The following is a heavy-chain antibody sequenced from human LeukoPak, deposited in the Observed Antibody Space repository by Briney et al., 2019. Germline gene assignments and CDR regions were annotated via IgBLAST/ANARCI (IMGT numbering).Heavy chain of an antibody. CDR1: GGSISSYY. J-gene: IGHJ3*02. V-gene: IGHV4-59*01. Sequence: PSETLSLTCTVSGGSISSYYWSWIRQPPGKGLEWIGNICYSGSTNYNPSLKSRVTISVDTSKNQFSLKLSSVTAADMAMYYCARVPETTLIKVAPGAFDIWGQGTMVTVSS. CDR2: ICYSGST. CDR3: ARVPETTLIKVAPGAFDI. D-gene: IGHD3-22*01.